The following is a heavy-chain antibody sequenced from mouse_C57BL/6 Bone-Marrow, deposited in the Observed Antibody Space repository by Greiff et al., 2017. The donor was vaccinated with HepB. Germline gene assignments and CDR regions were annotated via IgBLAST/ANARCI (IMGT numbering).Heavy chain of an antibody. CDR1: GYTFTSYW. V-gene: IGHV1-55*01. D-gene: IGHD2-5*01. CDR3: ARHYSNYSY. J-gene: IGHJ2*01. Sequence: VQLQQSGAELVKPGASVKMSCKASGYTFTSYWITWVKQRPGQGLEWIGDIYPGSGSTNYNEKFKSKATLAVDTSSSTAYMQLSSLTSEDSAVYYCARHYSNYSYWGQGTTLTVSS. CDR2: IYPGSGST.